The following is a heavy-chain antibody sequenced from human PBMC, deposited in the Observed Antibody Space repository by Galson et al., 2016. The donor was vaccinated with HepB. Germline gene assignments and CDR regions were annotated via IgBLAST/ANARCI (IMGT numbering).Heavy chain of an antibody. CDR3: ASAPTITTIWGS. J-gene: IGHJ5*02. D-gene: IGHD5-24*01. CDR2: LYSGGTT. V-gene: IGHV3-53*01. Sequence: PGKGLEWVAILYSGGTTVYADSVRGRFTISRDDSKNTVHLQMNSLRVEDTAMYFCASAPTITTIWGSWGQGTLVTVSS.